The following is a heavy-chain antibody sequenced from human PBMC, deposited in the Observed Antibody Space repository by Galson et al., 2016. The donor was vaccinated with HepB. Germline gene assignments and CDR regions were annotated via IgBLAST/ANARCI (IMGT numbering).Heavy chain of an antibody. D-gene: IGHD1-1*01. Sequence: SVKVSCKASGYSFTDYRIHWVRQAPGQGLECMGVINPRGGATDYVQKFQGRVTMTSDTSTRTVYMELSSLTFEDTAVYFCASGLIATGALYYYNVMDVWGQGTTVTVS. CDR2: INPRGGAT. V-gene: IGHV1-46*01. CDR3: ASGLIATGALYYYNVMDV. CDR1: GYSFTDYR. J-gene: IGHJ6*02.